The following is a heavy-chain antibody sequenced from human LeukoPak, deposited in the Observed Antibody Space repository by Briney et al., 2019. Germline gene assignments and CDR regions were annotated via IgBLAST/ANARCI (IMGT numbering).Heavy chain of an antibody. V-gene: IGHV3-21*01. CDR3: AKNYGDYEFDY. CDR2: ISSSSSYI. CDR1: GGTFSSYS. Sequence: SCKASGGTFSSYSMNWVRQAPGKGLAWVSSISSSSSYIYYADSVKGRFTISRDNAKNSLYLQMNSLRAEDTAVYYCAKNYGDYEFDYWGQGTLVTVSS. D-gene: IGHD4-17*01. J-gene: IGHJ4*02.